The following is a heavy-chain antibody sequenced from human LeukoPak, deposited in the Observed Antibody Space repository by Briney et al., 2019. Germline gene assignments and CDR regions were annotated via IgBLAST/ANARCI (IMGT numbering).Heavy chain of an antibody. D-gene: IGHD3-22*01. CDR3: ARVFDRVDSSGYLLFDY. Sequence: SETLSLTCTVSGGSISSYYWSWIRQPPGKGLECIGYIYYSGSTNYNPSLKSRVTISVDTSKNQFSLKLSSVTAADTAVYYCARVFDRVDSSGYLLFDYWGQGTLVTVSS. J-gene: IGHJ4*02. CDR1: GGSISSYY. CDR2: IYYSGST. V-gene: IGHV4-59*01.